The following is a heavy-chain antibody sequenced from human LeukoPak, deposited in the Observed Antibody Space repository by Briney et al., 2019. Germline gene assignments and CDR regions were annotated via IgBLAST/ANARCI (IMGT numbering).Heavy chain of an antibody. V-gene: IGHV4-4*02. CDR3: AREGLGYCSGGSCYNWFDP. Sequence: SGALSLTCAVSGGSISSSNWWRWVRQPPGKGLEWIGEIYHSGSTNYNPSLKSRVTISVDKSKNQFSLKLSSVTAADTAVYYCAREGLGYCSGGSCYNWFDPWGQGTLVTVSS. J-gene: IGHJ5*02. D-gene: IGHD2-15*01. CDR2: IYHSGST. CDR1: GGSISSSNW.